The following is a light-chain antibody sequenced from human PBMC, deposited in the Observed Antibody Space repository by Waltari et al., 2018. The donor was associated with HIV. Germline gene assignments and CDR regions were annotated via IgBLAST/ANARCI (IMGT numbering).Light chain of an antibody. Sequence: ETVLTQSPATLSLSPGDRVTLPCRASQSINYYLAWYQQKPGQPPRLLIYDASTRAPGIPARFSGSGSGTDFTLTISSLEPEDFAVYYCQHRNHWPPEYTFGQGTKLEIK. V-gene: IGKV3-11*01. CDR2: DAS. J-gene: IGKJ2*01. CDR1: QSINYY. CDR3: QHRNHWPPEYT.